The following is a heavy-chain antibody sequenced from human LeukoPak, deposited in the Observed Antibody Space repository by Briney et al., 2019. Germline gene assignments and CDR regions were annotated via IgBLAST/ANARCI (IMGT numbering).Heavy chain of an antibody. J-gene: IGHJ4*02. D-gene: IGHD3-9*01. V-gene: IGHV1-24*01. Sequence: ASVTVSCKVSGYTLTELSMHWVRQAPGKGLEWMGVFDPEDCETIYAQKFQGRVTMTEDTSTDTAYMELSSLRSEDTAVYYCATDHPTRYFGPFDYWGEGTLVTVSS. CDR1: GYTLTELS. CDR3: ATDHPTRYFGPFDY. CDR2: FDPEDCET.